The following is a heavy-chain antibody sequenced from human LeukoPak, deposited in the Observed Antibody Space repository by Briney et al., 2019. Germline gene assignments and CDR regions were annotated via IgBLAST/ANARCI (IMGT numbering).Heavy chain of an antibody. CDR1: GFSLSLYG. V-gene: IGHV3-33*06. CDR2: IWSDGSKE. Sequence: GGSLRLSCTPSGFSLSLYGMHWVRQAPGKGLEWVAVIWSDGSKEYYVDSVKGRFTISRDTSKNMLYLQMNSLRGDDTAVYYCAKDGHCSGGTCNPFYMAVWGKGTTVTVSS. CDR3: AKDGHCSGGTCNPFYMAV. D-gene: IGHD2-15*01. J-gene: IGHJ6*03.